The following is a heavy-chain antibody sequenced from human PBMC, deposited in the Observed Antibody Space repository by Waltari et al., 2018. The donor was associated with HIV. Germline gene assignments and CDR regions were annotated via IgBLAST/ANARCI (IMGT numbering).Heavy chain of an antibody. V-gene: IGHV1-46*01. Sequence: QGQLVQCGGAVTKPAASLEDSFMAAGYTVTSSDMHWVRQAPGQGLEWMGIINPSGGYTSYAQKFQGRVTMTRDTSTSTVYMELSSLRSDDAAVYYCARVAYSSSWTPPFDYWGQGTLVTVSS. CDR3: ARVAYSSSWTPPFDY. J-gene: IGHJ4*02. CDR2: INPSGGYT. CDR1: GYTVTSSD. D-gene: IGHD6-13*01.